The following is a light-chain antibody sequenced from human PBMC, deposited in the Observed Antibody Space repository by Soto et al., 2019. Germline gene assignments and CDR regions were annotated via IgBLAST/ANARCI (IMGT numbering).Light chain of an antibody. CDR2: GAS. CDR1: QSVSSN. Sequence: MVLTKSPATLSVSPGERATLSCRASQSVSSNLAWYQQKPGQAPRLLIYGASTRATGVPARFSGSGSGTEFILTISSLQSEDFAVYYCQQYSKWPLTFGGGTKVDIK. CDR3: QQYSKWPLT. V-gene: IGKV3-15*01. J-gene: IGKJ4*01.